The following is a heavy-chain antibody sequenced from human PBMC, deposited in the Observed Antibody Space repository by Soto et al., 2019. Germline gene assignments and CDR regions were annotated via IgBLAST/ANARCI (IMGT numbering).Heavy chain of an antibody. CDR2: IFSSGTT. CDR3: ARVPSPFDYYYAMDV. J-gene: IGHJ6*02. CDR1: GDSTSSGNKY. D-gene: IGHD3-16*01. Sequence: SETLSLTCTVSGDSTSSGNKYWSWIRQPPGKGLEWIGYIFSSGTTYYNPSLKSRLTMSLDASQNQFSLKLNSLTDADTAVYFCARVPSPFDYYYAMDVWGQGTTVTVS. V-gene: IGHV4-30-4*01.